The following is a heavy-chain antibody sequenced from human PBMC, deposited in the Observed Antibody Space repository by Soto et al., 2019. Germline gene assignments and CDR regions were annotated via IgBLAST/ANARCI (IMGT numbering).Heavy chain of an antibody. CDR3: ARQHSGCSTSSCYIHGYYFYGMDV. J-gene: IGHJ6*02. D-gene: IGHD2-2*02. V-gene: IGHV1-18*01. CDR1: GYTFTSQA. Sequence: ASVKVSCKGSGYTFTSQAIAWVRQAPGQGLEWMGWISAYNGFTKYEQNLQGRVTMTTDTSTSTAYMELRSLRSDDTAVYFCARQHSGCSTSSCYIHGYYFYGMDVWGQGTTVTVSS. CDR2: ISAYNGFT.